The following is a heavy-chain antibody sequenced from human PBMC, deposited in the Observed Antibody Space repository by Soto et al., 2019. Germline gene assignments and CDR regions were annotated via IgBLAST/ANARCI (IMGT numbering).Heavy chain of an antibody. CDR2: IIPIFGTP. CDR3: ASSRITIFGVPPVATYHYYGMDV. D-gene: IGHD3-3*01. V-gene: IGHV1-69*01. Sequence: QVQLVQSGAEVKKPGSSVKVSCKASGGTFSSYAISWVRQAPGQGLEWMGGIIPIFGTPNYAQKFQGRVMITADQSTTTVYLELSSLRSEDTAVFYCASSRITIFGVPPVATYHYYGMDVWGQGTTGTVSS. CDR1: GGTFSSYA. J-gene: IGHJ6*02.